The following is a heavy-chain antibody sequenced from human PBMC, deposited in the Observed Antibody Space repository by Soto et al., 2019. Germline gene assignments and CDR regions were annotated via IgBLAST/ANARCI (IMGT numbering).Heavy chain of an antibody. Sequence: GGSLRLSCAAFGFTFSSYWMTWVRQAPGKGLEFLATIKPDGSDTYYVDSVKGRFTISRDNAKNSLSLQMNSLRAEDTALYYCATDLNWSGTWGQGTMVTVSS. D-gene: IGHD3-3*01. CDR3: ATDLNWSGT. CDR1: GFTFSSYW. V-gene: IGHV3-7*01. CDR2: IKPDGSDT. J-gene: IGHJ3*01.